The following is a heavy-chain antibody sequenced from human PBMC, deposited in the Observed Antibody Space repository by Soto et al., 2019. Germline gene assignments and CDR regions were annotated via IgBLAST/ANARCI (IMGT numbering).Heavy chain of an antibody. D-gene: IGHD3-3*01. J-gene: IGHJ4*02. V-gene: IGHV3-49*03. CDR3: TRDTKGGHYYDFWSGYPRTFDY. Sequence: GGSLRLSCTASGFTFGDYAMSWFRQAPGKGLEWVGFIRSKAYGGTTEYAASVKGRFTISRDDSKSIAYLQMNSLKTEDTAVYYCTRDTKGGHYYDFWSGYPRTFDYWGQGTLVTVSS. CDR1: GFTFGDYA. CDR2: IRSKAYGGTT.